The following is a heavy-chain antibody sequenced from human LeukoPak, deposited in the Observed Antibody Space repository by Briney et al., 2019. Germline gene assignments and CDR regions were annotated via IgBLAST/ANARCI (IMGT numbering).Heavy chain of an antibody. D-gene: IGHD2-15*01. CDR1: GGSFSGYY. Sequence: SETLSLTCAVYGGSFSGYYWSWIRQPPGKGLEWIGEINHSGSTNYNPSLKSRVTISVDTSKNQFSLKLSSVTAADTAVYYCARASTGYCSGGSCYASLDYCGQGTLVTVSS. CDR3: ARASTGYCSGGSCYASLDY. J-gene: IGHJ4*02. CDR2: INHSGST. V-gene: IGHV4-34*01.